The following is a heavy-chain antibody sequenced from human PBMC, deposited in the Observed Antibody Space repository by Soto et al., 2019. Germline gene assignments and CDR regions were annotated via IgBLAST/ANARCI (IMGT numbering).Heavy chain of an antibody. CDR3: ARDRVRYDFWSGYYTTYYYGMDV. V-gene: IGHV3-30-3*01. J-gene: IGHJ6*02. CDR2: ISYDGSNK. CDR1: GLTFSSYA. Sequence: VGSLRLSCAASGLTFSSYAMHWVRQAPGKGLEWVAVISYDGSNKYYADSVKGRFTISRDNSKNTLYLQMNSLRAEDTAVYYCARDRVRYDFWSGYYTTYYYGMDVWGQGTTVTVSS. D-gene: IGHD3-3*01.